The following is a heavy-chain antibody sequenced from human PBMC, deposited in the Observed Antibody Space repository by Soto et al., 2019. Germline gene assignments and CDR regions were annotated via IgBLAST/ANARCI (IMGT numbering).Heavy chain of an antibody. CDR2: ISYDGSNK. V-gene: IGHV3-30-3*01. CDR1: GFTFSSYA. D-gene: IGHD3-22*01. CDR3: ASTSAGYYYDSSGYQTPNYYYYGMDV. Sequence: GGSLRLSCAASGFTFSSYAMHWVRQAPGKGLEWVAVISYDGSNKYYADSVKGRFTISRDNSKNTLYLQMNSLRAEDTAVYYCASTSAGYYYDSSGYQTPNYYYYGMDVWGQGTTVTVSS. J-gene: IGHJ6*02.